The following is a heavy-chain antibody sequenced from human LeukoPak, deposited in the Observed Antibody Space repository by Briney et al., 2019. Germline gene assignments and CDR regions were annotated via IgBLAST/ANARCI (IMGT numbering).Heavy chain of an antibody. Sequence: SVKVSCKASGGTFSSYAISWVRQAPGQGLEWMGRIIPILGIANYAQKFQGRVTITADKSTSTAYMELSSLRSEDTAAYYCARDPLYCSGGSCYSDYYYGMDVWGQGTTVTVSS. J-gene: IGHJ6*02. CDR1: GGTFSSYA. CDR3: ARDPLYCSGGSCYSDYYYGMDV. D-gene: IGHD2-15*01. V-gene: IGHV1-69*04. CDR2: IIPILGIA.